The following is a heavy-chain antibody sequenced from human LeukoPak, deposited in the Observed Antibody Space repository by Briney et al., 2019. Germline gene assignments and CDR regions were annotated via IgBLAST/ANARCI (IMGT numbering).Heavy chain of an antibody. V-gene: IGHV4-31*03. CDR1: GVSISSGNYY. J-gene: IGHJ4*02. Sequence: SETLSLTCTVSGVSISSGNYYWTWIRQYPGKGLEWIGCLHSSGSTSYDPTLKSRPSISLGTSKNQFSLKLSSVTAADTAVYYCARQRKEYYDSSGYVDYWGQGTLVTVSS. D-gene: IGHD3-22*01. CDR3: ARQRKEYYDSSGYVDY. CDR2: LHSSGST.